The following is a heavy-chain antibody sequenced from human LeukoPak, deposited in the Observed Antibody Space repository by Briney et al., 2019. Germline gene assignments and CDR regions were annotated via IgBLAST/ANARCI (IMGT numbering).Heavy chain of an antibody. CDR1: GFTFSSYG. CDR2: IRYDGSNK. J-gene: IGHJ4*02. D-gene: IGHD2-2*01. CDR3: AKSLGYCSSTSCPFDY. Sequence: GGSLRLSCAASGFTFSSYGMHWVRQAPGKGLEWVAFIRYDGSNKYYADSVKGRFTISRDNSKNTLHLQMNSLRAEDTAVYYCAKSLGYCSSTSCPFDYWGQGTLVTVSS. V-gene: IGHV3-30*02.